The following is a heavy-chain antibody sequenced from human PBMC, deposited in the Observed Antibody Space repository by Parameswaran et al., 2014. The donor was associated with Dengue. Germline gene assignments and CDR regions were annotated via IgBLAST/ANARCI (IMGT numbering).Heavy chain of an antibody. Sequence: WVRQAPGQGLEWMGWISAYNGNTNYAQKLQGRVTMTTDTSTSTAYMELRSLRSDDTAVYYCARVNYYDSSGNLWGQGTLVTVSS. D-gene: IGHD3-22*01. V-gene: IGHV1-18*01. J-gene: IGHJ4*02. CDR3: ARVNYYDSSGNL. CDR2: ISAYNGNT.